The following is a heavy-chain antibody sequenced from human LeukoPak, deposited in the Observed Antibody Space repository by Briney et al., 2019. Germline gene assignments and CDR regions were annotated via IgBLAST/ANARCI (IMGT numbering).Heavy chain of an antibody. Sequence: GGSLRLSCAASGFTFSSYWMSWVRQAPGKGLEWVANIKQDGSEKYYVDSVKGRFTISRDNARNSLYLQMNSLRAEDTAVYYCARIYDFWSGPETYLDYWGQGTLVTVSS. V-gene: IGHV3-7*01. CDR1: GFTFSSYW. CDR3: ARIYDFWSGPETYLDY. J-gene: IGHJ4*02. D-gene: IGHD3-3*01. CDR2: IKQDGSEK.